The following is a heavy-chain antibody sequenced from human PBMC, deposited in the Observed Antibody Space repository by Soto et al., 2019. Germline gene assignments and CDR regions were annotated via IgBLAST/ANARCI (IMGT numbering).Heavy chain of an antibody. V-gene: IGHV1-18*01. D-gene: IGHD2-2*01. J-gene: IGHJ5*02. CDR2: ISAYNGNT. CDR1: GYTFTIYG. Sequence: GASVKVSCKASGYTFTIYGISWVRQSPGQGLEWMGWISAYNGNTNYAQKLQGRVTMTTDTSTSTAYMELRSLRSDDTAVYYCARGSVDCSSTSCSVVDPWGQGTLVTVSS. CDR3: ARGSVDCSSTSCSVVDP.